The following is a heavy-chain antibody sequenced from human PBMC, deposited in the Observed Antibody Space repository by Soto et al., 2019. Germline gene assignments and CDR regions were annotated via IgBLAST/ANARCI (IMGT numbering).Heavy chain of an antibody. Sequence: PSETVSLTCTVSGGSISSSSYYWGWIRQPPGKGLEWIGSIYYSGSTYYNPSLKSRVTISVDASKNQFSLKLSSVTAADAAVYYCARHEWELICYFGFCGQRTLVTVSS. CDR2: IYYSGST. J-gene: IGHJ4*02. CDR3: ARHEWELICYFGF. D-gene: IGHD1-26*01. CDR1: GGSISSSSYY. V-gene: IGHV4-39*01.